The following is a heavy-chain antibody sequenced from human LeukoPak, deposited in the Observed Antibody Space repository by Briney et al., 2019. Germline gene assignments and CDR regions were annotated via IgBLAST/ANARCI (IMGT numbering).Heavy chain of an antibody. V-gene: IGHV4-59*11. CDR2: IYYSGST. J-gene: IGHJ6*02. CDR3: ARGGVGYCSGGSCHYYYYGMDV. D-gene: IGHD2-15*01. Sequence: SETLSLTCTVSGGSISSHYWSWIRQPPGKGLEWIGYIYYSGSTYYNPSLKSRVTISVDTSKNQFSLKLSSVTAADTAVYYCARGGVGYCSGGSCHYYYYGMDVWGQGTTVTVSS. CDR1: GGSISSHY.